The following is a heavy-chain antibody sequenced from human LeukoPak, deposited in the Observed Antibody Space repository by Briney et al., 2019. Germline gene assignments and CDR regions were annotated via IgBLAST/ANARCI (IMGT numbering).Heavy chain of an antibody. CDR1: GGTFSSYA. J-gene: IGHJ6*02. D-gene: IGHD3-10*01. V-gene: IGHV1-69*04. CDR2: IIPILGIA. CDR3: ARDFMVRGVISFGYYYGMDV. Sequence: SVKVSCKASGGTFSSYAISWVRQAPGQGLEWMGRIIPILGIANYAQKFQGRVTITADKSTSTAYMELSSLRSEDTAVYYCARDFMVRGVISFGYYYGMDVWGQGTTVTVSS.